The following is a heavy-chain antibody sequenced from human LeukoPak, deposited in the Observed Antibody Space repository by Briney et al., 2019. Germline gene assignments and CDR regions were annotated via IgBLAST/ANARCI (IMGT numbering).Heavy chain of an antibody. D-gene: IGHD5-18*01. CDR2: ISSSGSTI. J-gene: IGHJ5*02. V-gene: IGHV3-11*01. Sequence: GGSLRLSCAASGFTFSDYYMSWIRQAPGKGLEWVSYISSSGSTIYYADSVKGRFTISRDNAKNSLHLQMNSLRAEDTAVYYCARGLHVDTAIVARPYNWFDPWGQGTLVTVSS. CDR3: ARGLHVDTAIVARPYNWFDP. CDR1: GFTFSDYY.